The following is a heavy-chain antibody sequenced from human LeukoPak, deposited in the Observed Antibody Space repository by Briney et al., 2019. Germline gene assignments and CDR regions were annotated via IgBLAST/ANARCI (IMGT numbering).Heavy chain of an antibody. CDR2: IWYGGSNK. CDR1: GFTFSSYG. CDR3: ARVRGGSSWYFYFDY. V-gene: IGHV3-33*01. D-gene: IGHD6-13*01. Sequence: GGSLRLSCAASGFTFSSYGMHWVRQAPGKGLEWVAVIWYGGSNKYYADSVKGRFTISRDNSKNTLYLQMNSLRAEDTAVYYCARVRGGSSWYFYFDYWGQGTLVTVSS. J-gene: IGHJ4*02.